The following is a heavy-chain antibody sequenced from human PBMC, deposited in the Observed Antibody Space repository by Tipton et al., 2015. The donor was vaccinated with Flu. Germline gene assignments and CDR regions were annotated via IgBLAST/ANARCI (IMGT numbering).Heavy chain of an antibody. Sequence: SLRLSCAASGFSFNYYWMTWVRQAPGKGLEWVANIKHDGSEKYYVDSVKGRFTISRDNAENSLYLQMNSVRVEDTAVYHCARDSGDYDSSGYYSGTPHFDPWGQGILVTVSS. J-gene: IGHJ5*02. CDR3: ARDSGDYDSSGYYSGTPHFDP. D-gene: IGHD3-22*01. CDR2: IKHDGSEK. V-gene: IGHV3-7*01. CDR1: GFSFNYYW.